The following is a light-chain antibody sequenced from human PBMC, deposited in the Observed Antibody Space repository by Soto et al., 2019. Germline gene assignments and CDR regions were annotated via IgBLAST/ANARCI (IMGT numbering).Light chain of an antibody. Sequence: DIVMTQFPDSLPVSLGERATINCKSSLSILYTSNNKNYLAWYQQKPGQPPKLLIYWASARVSGVPDRFSGSGSGTDFTLTISSLQAEDVAVYYCQQYYATPPTFGGGTKVDIK. CDR3: QQYYATPPT. CDR2: WAS. V-gene: IGKV4-1*01. CDR1: LSILYTSNNKNY. J-gene: IGKJ4*01.